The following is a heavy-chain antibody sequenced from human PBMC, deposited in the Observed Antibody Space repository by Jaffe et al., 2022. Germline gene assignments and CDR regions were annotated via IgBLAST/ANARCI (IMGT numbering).Heavy chain of an antibody. CDR3: ARVYGRGWFGELFHYYYYMDV. CDR2: IYHSGST. J-gene: IGHJ6*03. D-gene: IGHD3-10*01. V-gene: IGHV4-38-2*01. CDR1: GYSISSGYY. Sequence: QVQLQESGPGLVKPSETLSLTCAVSGYSISSGYYWGWIRQPPGKGLEWIGSIYHSGSTYYNPSLKSRVTISVDTSKNQFSLKLSSVTAADTAVYYCARVYGRGWFGELFHYYYYMDVWGKGTTVTVSS.